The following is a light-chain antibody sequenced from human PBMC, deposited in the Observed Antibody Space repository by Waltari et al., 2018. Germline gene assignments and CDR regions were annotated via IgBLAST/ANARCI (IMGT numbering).Light chain of an antibody. CDR3: CSYAGSSWV. CDR1: RSVSGSYNL. V-gene: IGLV2-23*01. CDR2: EGT. J-gene: IGLJ3*02. Sequence: QSALTQPASVSGSPGQSITISCPGTRSVSGSYNLVSWYQQHPDKAPKLMIYEGTKRPSGVSNRFSGSKSGNTASLTISGLQAEDEADYYCCSYAGSSWVFGGGTKLTVL.